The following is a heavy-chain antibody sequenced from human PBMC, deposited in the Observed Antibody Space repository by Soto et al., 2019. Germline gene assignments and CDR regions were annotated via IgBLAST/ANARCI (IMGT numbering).Heavy chain of an antibody. CDR1: GGSISSSSYY. CDR3: ARNVIVGATIDY. Sequence: QLQLQESGPGLVKPSETLSLTCTVSGGSISSSSYYWGWIRQPPGKGLEWIGSIYYSGSTYYNPSLKSRVTIPVDTSKNQFSLKLSSVTAADTAVYYCARNVIVGATIDYWGQGTLVTVSS. CDR2: IYYSGST. V-gene: IGHV4-39*01. D-gene: IGHD1-26*01. J-gene: IGHJ4*02.